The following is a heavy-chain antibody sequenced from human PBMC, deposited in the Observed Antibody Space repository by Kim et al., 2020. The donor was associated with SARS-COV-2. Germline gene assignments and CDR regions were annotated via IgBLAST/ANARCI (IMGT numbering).Heavy chain of an antibody. Sequence: GGSLRLSCAASGFSFRDYEMNWVRQAPGKGLEWVSFISSSAGTIFYADSVKGRFTIARDNAKNSLFLLMNSLRAEDTAVYYCARGGGATSGRHDVFDYWGQGALVTVSS. D-gene: IGHD6-19*01. J-gene: IGHJ4*02. CDR2: ISSSAGTI. V-gene: IGHV3-48*03. CDR1: GFSFRDYE. CDR3: ARGGGATSGRHDVFDY.